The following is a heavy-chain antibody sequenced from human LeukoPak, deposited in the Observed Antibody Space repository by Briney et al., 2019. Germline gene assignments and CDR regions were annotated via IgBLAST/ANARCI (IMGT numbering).Heavy chain of an antibody. CDR3: ARGHRDVYMITFGGVINY. D-gene: IGHD3-16*02. CDR2: INHSGST. J-gene: IGHJ4*02. Sequence: SETLSLTCAVYGGSFSGYYWSWIRQPPGKGLEWIGEINHSGSTNYNPSLKSRVTISVDTSKNQFSLKLSSVTAADTAVYYCARGHRDVYMITFGGVINYWGQGTLVTVSS. CDR1: GGSFSGYY. V-gene: IGHV4-34*01.